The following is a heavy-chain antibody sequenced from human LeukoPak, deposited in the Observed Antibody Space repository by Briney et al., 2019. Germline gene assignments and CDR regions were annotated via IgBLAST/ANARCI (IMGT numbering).Heavy chain of an antibody. J-gene: IGHJ6*02. CDR2: ISGSGGNT. Sequence: GGSLRLSCAASGFTFSSFAISWVRQAPGKGLEWVSSISGSGGNTRYADSVKGRFTISRDSSKNTLYLQMNSLRAEDTAVYYCAKHSDDESYYYGMDVWGQGTTVTVSS. CDR1: GFTFSSFA. D-gene: IGHD1-1*01. V-gene: IGHV3-23*01. CDR3: AKHSDDESYYYGMDV.